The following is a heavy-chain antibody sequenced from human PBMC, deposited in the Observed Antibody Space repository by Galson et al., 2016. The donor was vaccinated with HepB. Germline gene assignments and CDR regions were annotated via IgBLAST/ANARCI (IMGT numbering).Heavy chain of an antibody. Sequence: TLSLTCTVSGGSFTSGADYWSWIRQHPQKGLEWIGYIHYSGSTYYNPSLSSRVSLSIDTSSNHFSLRLASVTAADTAEYYCARGRAAAGNFDSWGQGTLVTVSS. J-gene: IGHJ4*02. V-gene: IGHV4-31*03. D-gene: IGHD6-13*01. CDR3: ARGRAAAGNFDS. CDR1: GGSFTSGADY. CDR2: IHYSGST.